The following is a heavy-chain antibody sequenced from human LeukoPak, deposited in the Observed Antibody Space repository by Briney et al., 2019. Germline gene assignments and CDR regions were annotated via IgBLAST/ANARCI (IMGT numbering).Heavy chain of an antibody. D-gene: IGHD1-7*01. J-gene: IGHJ4*02. CDR3: AREWGITGTNPGPDY. V-gene: IGHV1-24*01. CDR2: FDPEDGET. Sequence: GASVKVSCKVSGYTLTELSMHWVRQAPGKGLEWMGGFDPEDGETIYAQKFQGRVTMTRDTSTSTVYMELSSLRSEDTAVYYCAREWGITGTNPGPDYWGQGTLVTVSS. CDR1: GYTLTELS.